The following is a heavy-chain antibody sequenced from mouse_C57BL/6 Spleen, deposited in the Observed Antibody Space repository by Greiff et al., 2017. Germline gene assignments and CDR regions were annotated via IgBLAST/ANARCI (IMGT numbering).Heavy chain of an antibody. Sequence: VKLQESGAELVKPGASVKLSCKASGYTFTSYWMHWVKQRPGQGLEWIGMIHPNSGSTNYNEKFKSKATLTVDKSSSTAYMQLSSLTSEDSAVYYCATNWDWYFDVWGTGTTVTVSS. CDR3: ATNWDWYFDV. CDR2: IHPNSGST. CDR1: GYTFTSYW. J-gene: IGHJ1*03. D-gene: IGHD4-1*01. V-gene: IGHV1-64*01.